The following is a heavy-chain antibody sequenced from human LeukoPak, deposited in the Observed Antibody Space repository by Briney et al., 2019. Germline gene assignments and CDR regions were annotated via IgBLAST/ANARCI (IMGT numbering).Heavy chain of an antibody. J-gene: IGHJ4*02. Sequence: SETLSLTCAVSGYSISSGYYWGWIRQSPGKGLEWIGSIYHSGSTYYNPSLKSRVTISVDTSKNQFSLKLSSVTAADTAVYYCARDHGYYYGSGSYYPQPFDYWGQGTLVTVSS. D-gene: IGHD3-10*01. CDR1: GYSISSGYY. CDR3: ARDHGYYYGSGSYYPQPFDY. CDR2: IYHSGST. V-gene: IGHV4-38-2*02.